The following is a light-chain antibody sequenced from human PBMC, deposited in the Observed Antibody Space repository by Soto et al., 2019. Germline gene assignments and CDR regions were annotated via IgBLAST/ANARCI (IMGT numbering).Light chain of an antibody. CDR2: GAS. CDR1: QSVSSSY. Sequence: EIVLTQSPATLSLSAGERATVSCRSSQSVSSSYLAWYQQKPGQAPRLLIYGASSRATGIPARFSGSGSGTEFTLTISILQSEDFAVYYCQQYNNWPPITFGQGTRLEI. CDR3: QQYNNWPPIT. J-gene: IGKJ5*01. V-gene: IGKV3-15*01.